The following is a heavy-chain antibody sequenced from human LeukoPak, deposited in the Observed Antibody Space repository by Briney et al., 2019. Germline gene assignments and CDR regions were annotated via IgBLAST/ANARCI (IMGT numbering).Heavy chain of an antibody. CDR2: ISYDGSNK. Sequence: GGSLRLSCAASGFTFSSYGMHWVRQAPGKGLEWVAVISYDGSNKCYADSVKGRFTISRDNSKNTLYLQMNSLRAEDTAVYYCARDLRGLPDAYWGQGTLVTVSS. J-gene: IGHJ4*02. CDR1: GFTFSSYG. D-gene: IGHD4-17*01. CDR3: ARDLRGLPDAY. V-gene: IGHV3-30*03.